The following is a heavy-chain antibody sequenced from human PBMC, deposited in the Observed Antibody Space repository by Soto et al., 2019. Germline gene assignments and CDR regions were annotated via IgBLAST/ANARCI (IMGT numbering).Heavy chain of an antibody. CDR1: GGTFSSYA. CDR2: IIPIFGTA. D-gene: IGHD3-22*01. CDR3: ARNRLKTYYYDSSGYYVPFDY. V-gene: IGHV1-69*06. J-gene: IGHJ4*02. Sequence: SVKVSCKASGGTFSSYAISWVRQAPGQGLEWMGGIIPIFGTASYAQKFQGRVTITADKSTSTAYMELSSLRSEDTAVYYCARNRLKTYYYDSSGYYVPFDYWGQGTLVTVSS.